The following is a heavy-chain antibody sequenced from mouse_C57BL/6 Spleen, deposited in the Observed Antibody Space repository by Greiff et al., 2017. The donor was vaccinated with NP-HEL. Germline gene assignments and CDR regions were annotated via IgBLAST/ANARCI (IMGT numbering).Heavy chain of an antibody. Sequence: QVQLQQSGAELVKPGASVKISCKASGYAFSSYWMNWVKQRPGKGLEWIGQIYPGDGDTNYNGKFKGKATLTADKSSSTAYMQLSSLTSEDSAVYFCARYPSLLWYFDVWGTGTTVTVSS. CDR3: ARYPSLLWYFDV. V-gene: IGHV1-80*01. CDR1: GYAFSSYW. CDR2: IYPGDGDT. J-gene: IGHJ1*03. D-gene: IGHD2-1*01.